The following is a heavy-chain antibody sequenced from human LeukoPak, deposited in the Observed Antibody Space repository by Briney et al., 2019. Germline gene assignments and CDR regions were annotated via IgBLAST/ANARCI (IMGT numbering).Heavy chain of an antibody. CDR3: ARTNYDILTGYYEMYNWFDP. CDR1: GYIFTNYA. V-gene: IGHV1-18*01. J-gene: IGHJ5*02. D-gene: IGHD3-9*01. CDR2: ISAYNGNT. Sequence: ASVKVSCKTSGYIFTNYAMHWVRQAPGQGLEWMGWISAYNGNTNYAQKLQGRVTMTTDTSTSTAYMELRSLRSDDTAVYYCARTNYDILTGYYEMYNWFDPWGQGTLVTVSS.